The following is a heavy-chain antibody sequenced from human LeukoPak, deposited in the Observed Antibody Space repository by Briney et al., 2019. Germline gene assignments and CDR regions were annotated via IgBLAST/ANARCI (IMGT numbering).Heavy chain of an antibody. CDR3: ARGTYYYGSSGYYHDI. CDR1: GYTFTSYY. V-gene: IGHV1-46*01. Sequence: ASVKVSCKASGYTFTSYYMHWVRQAPGKGLEWMGIINPSGGSTSYAQKFQGRVTMTRDTSTSTVYMELSSLRSEDTAVYYCARGTYYYGSSGYYHDIWGQGTMVTVSS. D-gene: IGHD3-22*01. CDR2: INPSGGST. J-gene: IGHJ3*02.